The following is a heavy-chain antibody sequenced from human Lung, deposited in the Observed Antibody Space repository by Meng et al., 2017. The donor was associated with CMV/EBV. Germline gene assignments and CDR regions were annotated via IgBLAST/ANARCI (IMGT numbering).Heavy chain of an antibody. V-gene: IGHV3-30-3*01. Sequence: GGSLRLXCAASGFTFTNYAMHWVRQAPGKGLEWVAFISYDGTNENYADSVEGRFTISRDNSKNSLYLQMNSLMAEDTAMYYCASDYGSVNSGNFHFDYWGRGTLVTFSS. CDR1: GFTFTNYA. J-gene: IGHJ4*02. D-gene: IGHD3-10*01. CDR2: ISYDGTNE. CDR3: ASDYGSVNSGNFHFDY.